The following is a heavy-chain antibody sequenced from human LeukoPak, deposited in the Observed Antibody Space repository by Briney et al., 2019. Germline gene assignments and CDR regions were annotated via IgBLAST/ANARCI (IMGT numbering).Heavy chain of an antibody. CDR3: ARDDSSGSDAFDI. D-gene: IGHD3-22*01. CDR1: GGSFSGYY. CDR2: INHSGST. V-gene: IGHV4-34*01. Sequence: SETLSLTCAVYGGSFSGYYWSWIRQPPGKGLEWIGEINHSGSTNYNPSLKSRVTISVDRSKNQFSLKLSSVTAADTAVYYCARDDSSGSDAFDIWGQGTMVTVSS. J-gene: IGHJ3*02.